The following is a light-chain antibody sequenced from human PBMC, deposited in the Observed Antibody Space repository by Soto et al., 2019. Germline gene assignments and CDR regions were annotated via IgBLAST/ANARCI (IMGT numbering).Light chain of an antibody. CDR2: EAS. Sequence: DIQMTQSPSSLSASVGDRVTITCRASQGIRHYLAWYQQKPGKVPKLLIYEASNLQSGVPSRFRGGGSGTDFTLTISSLQPEDVATYDCQNFDSAPQTFGQGTKVEIK. CDR1: QGIRHY. V-gene: IGKV1-27*01. CDR3: QNFDSAPQT. J-gene: IGKJ1*01.